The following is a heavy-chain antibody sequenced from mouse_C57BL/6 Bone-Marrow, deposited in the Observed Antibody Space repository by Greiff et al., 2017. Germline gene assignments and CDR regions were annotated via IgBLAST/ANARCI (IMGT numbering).Heavy chain of an antibody. V-gene: IGHV1-69*01. CDR1: GYTFTSYW. Sequence: QVQLQQPGAELVMPGASVKLSCKASGYTFTSYWMHWVKQRPGQGLEWIGEIDPSDSYTNYNQTFKGKSTLTVDKSSSTAYMQLSSLTSEDSAVYYCARGGGYAMDYWGQGTSVTVSS. J-gene: IGHJ4*01. CDR3: ARGGGYAMDY. CDR2: IDPSDSYT.